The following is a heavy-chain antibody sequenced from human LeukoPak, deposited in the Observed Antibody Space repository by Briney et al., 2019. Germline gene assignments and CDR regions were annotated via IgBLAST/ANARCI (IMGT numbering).Heavy chain of an antibody. D-gene: IGHD5-12*01. V-gene: IGHV3-33*01. CDR2: IWYDGSNK. J-gene: IGHJ6*02. CDR3: ARPTNDYGPYYYGMDV. CDR1: GFTFSSYG. Sequence: PGGSLRPSCAASGFTFSSYGMHWVRQAPGKGLEWVAVIWYDGSNKYYADSVKGRFTISRDNSKNTLYLQMNSLRAEDTAVYYCARPTNDYGPYYYGMDVWGQGTTVTVSS.